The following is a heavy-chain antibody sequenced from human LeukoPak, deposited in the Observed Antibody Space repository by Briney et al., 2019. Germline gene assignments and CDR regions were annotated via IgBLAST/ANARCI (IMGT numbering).Heavy chain of an antibody. J-gene: IGHJ4*02. CDR3: ARHRYSGSDTQGFDY. CDR2: VYPSNSET. CDR1: GYRFTDYW. Sequence: GESLQISCKGSGYRFTDYWIAWVRQLPGKGLEWMGIVYPSNSETRYSPSFQGQVTISADKSISTGYLQWNSMKASDTAMYFCARHRYSGSDTQGFDYWGQGTLVTVSS. D-gene: IGHD5-12*01. V-gene: IGHV5-51*01.